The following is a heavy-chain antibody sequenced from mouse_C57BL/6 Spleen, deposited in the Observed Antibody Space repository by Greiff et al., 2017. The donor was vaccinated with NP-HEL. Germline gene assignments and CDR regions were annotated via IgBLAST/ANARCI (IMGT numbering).Heavy chain of an antibody. D-gene: IGHD1-1*01. CDR1: GFTFSSYT. CDR2: ISGGGGNT. J-gene: IGHJ2*01. CDR3: ARASGSSYEYYFDY. Sequence: EVKVVESGGGLVKPGGSLKLSCAASGFTFSSYTMSWVRQTPEKRLEWVATISGGGGNTYYPDSVKGRFTISRDNAKNTLYLQMSSLRSEDTALYYCARASGSSYEYYFDYWGQGTTLTVSS. V-gene: IGHV5-9*01.